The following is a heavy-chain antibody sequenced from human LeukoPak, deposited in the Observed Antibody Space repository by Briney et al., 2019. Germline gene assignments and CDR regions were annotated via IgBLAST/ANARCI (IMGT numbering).Heavy chain of an antibody. V-gene: IGHV4-59*01. CDR3: ARQHRYYYYYGMDV. D-gene: IGHD2-21*01. CDR2: IYYSGST. Sequence: SETLSLTCTVSRDSPSSYYWSWIPHPPEGGVECVGYIYYSGSTNYNPSLKSRVTISVDTSKNQFSLKLSSVTAADTAVYYCARQHRYYYYYGMDVWGQGTTVTVSS. CDR1: RDSPSSYY. J-gene: IGHJ6*02.